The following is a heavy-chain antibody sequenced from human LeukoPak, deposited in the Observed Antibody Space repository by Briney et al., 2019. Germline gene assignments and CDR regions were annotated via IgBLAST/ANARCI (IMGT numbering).Heavy chain of an antibody. CDR3: AKDSGTTNYYDSSGTFDY. D-gene: IGHD3-22*01. CDR1: GFTSSLYA. Sequence: GGSLRLSCATSGFTSSLYAMSWVRQAPGKGLEWVSAISGSGGSTYYADSVKGRFTISRDNSKNTLYLQMNSLRAEDTAVYYCAKDSGTTNYYDSSGTFDYWGQGTLVTVSS. CDR2: ISGSGGST. J-gene: IGHJ4*02. V-gene: IGHV3-23*01.